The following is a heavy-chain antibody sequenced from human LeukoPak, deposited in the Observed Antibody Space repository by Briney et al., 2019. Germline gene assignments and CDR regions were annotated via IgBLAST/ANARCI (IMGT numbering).Heavy chain of an antibody. J-gene: IGHJ6*02. CDR2: IYSGGST. CDR1: GFTFSSYE. Sequence: HAGGSLRLSCAASGFTFSSYEMNWVRQAPGKGLEWVSVIYSGGSTYYADSVKGRFTISRDNSKNTLYLQMNSLRAEDTAVYYCARDAGGYGMDVWGQGTTVTVSS. D-gene: IGHD2-8*02. V-gene: IGHV3-66*01. CDR3: ARDAGGYGMDV.